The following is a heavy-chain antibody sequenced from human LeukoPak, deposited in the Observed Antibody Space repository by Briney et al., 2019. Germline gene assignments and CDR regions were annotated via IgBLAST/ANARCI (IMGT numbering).Heavy chain of an antibody. CDR1: GFTFSTYS. D-gene: IGHD3-3*01. CDR3: ARAPQQTLRSWTRNDVWRYFDF. Sequence: GGSLRFSGVASGFTFSTYSMSWVRQAPGQGLEWVAYISWNSGTIHYADSLKGRFTISRDNAQKSVFLQMNSLRGDDTAMYYCARAPQQTLRSWTRNDVWRYFDFWGRGTLVAVSS. CDR2: ISWNSGTI. V-gene: IGHV3-48*01. J-gene: IGHJ2*01.